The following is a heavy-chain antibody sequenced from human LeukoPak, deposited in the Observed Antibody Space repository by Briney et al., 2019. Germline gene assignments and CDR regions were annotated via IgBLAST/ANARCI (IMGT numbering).Heavy chain of an antibody. J-gene: IGHJ4*02. V-gene: IGHV4-34*01. D-gene: IGHD3-10*01. CDR2: INHSGST. Sequence: PSETLSLTCAVYGGSFSGYYWSWIRQPPGKGLEWIGEINHSGSTYYNPSLKSRVTISVDRSKNQFSLKLSSVTAADTAVYYCARVTGERGPYYFDYWGQGILVTVSS. CDR3: ARVTGERGPYYFDY. CDR1: GGSFSGYY.